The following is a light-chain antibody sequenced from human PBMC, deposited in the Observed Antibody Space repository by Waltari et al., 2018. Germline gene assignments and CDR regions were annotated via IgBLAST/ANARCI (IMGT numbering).Light chain of an antibody. Sequence: EIVMTQSPGTLSVSPGESATLSCRASQSILNKLVWYQQKPGQAPRLLIYQASTRATGIPARFSGSGSGTEFTLTISSLQSEDSAVYYCQQYHSIPWTFGQGTKVEIK. CDR3: QQYHSIPWT. V-gene: IGKV3-15*01. CDR2: QAS. CDR1: QSILNK. J-gene: IGKJ1*01.